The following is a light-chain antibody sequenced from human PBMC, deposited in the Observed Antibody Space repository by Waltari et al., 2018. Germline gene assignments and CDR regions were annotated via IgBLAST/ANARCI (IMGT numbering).Light chain of an antibody. CDR1: QSISSW. CDR2: KAS. V-gene: IGKV1-5*03. Sequence: DIQMTQSPSTLSASVGDRVTITCRASQSISSWLAWYQQKPGKAPKLLISKASSLESGVPSRFSGSGSGTELTLTISSLQPDDFATYYCQQYDSYPLTFGGGTKVDIK. CDR3: QQYDSYPLT. J-gene: IGKJ4*01.